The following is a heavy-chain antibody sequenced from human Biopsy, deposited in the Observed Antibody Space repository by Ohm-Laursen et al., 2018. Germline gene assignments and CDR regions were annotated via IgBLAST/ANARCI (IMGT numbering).Heavy chain of an antibody. V-gene: IGHV1-24*01. J-gene: IGHJ4*02. CDR1: GYAVTEFS. D-gene: IGHD1-1*01. CDR2: FAPENGKT. CDR3: AADINVWNVNY. Sequence: SSVKVSCKVSGYAVTEFSMHWVRQAPGKGLEWMGGFAPENGKTIYAQKFQGRVTMTEDTSTDKAYMELSSLRSEDTAVYYCAADINVWNVNYWGQGTQVTVSS.